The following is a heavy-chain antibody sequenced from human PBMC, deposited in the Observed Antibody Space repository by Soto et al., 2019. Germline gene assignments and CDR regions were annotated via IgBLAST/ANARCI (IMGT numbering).Heavy chain of an antibody. Sequence: SGPTLVNPTQTLTLTCTFSGFSLSTSGVGVGWIRQPPGKALEWLALIYWNDDKRYSPSLKSRLTITKDTSKNQVVLTVTNMDPVGTATYYCAHPPRGIAAFSSDYWGQGPLVTVSS. CDR3: AHPPRGIAAFSSDY. J-gene: IGHJ4*02. V-gene: IGHV2-5*01. CDR1: GFSLSTSGVG. CDR2: IYWNDDK. D-gene: IGHD6-13*01.